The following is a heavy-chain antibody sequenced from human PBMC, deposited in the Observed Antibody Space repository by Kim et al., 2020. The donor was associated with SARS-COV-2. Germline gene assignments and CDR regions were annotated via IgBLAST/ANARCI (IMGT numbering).Heavy chain of an antibody. V-gene: IGHV4-39*01. CDR3: ARARSTMIVVVILGDYYFDY. Sequence: SETLSLTCTVSGGSISSSNYYWSWIRPPPGKGLEWIGSIYYSGSTYHNPSIKSRVTISVDTSKNQFYLNLSSATAADTAVYYCARARSTMIVVVILGDYYFDYWGQGTLVTVSS. CDR2: IYYSGST. CDR1: GGSISSSNYY. J-gene: IGHJ4*02. D-gene: IGHD3-22*01.